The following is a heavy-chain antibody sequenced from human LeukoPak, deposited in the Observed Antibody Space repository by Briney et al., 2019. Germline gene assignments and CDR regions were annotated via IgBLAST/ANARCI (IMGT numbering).Heavy chain of an antibody. CDR2: IKKDGREK. CDR1: GFTFSRYW. CDR3: ARLIGYCTNGVCSQVSYFDY. D-gene: IGHD2-8*01. Sequence: PGGSLRLSCAASGFTFSRYWKSWVRHPPERGREWVANIKKDGREKYFVDSVKVRFTISRDNSKNTLYLQMNSLRAEDTAVYYCARLIGYCTNGVCSQVSYFDYCGQGTLVTVSS. J-gene: IGHJ4*02. V-gene: IGHV3-7*03.